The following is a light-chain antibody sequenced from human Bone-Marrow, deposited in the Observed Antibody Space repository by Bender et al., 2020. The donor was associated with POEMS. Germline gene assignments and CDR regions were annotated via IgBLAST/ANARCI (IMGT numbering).Light chain of an antibody. CDR3: QSYDNSLGGWV. CDR2: EVT. CDR1: SSDVGAYNY. V-gene: IGLV2-8*01. Sequence: QSALTQPPSASGSPGQSVTISCTGPSSDVGAYNYVSWYQQHPGKAPKLMIYEVTKRPSGVPDRFSGSKSGTSASLAITGLQAEDEGDYYCQSYDNSLGGWVFGGRTKLTVL. J-gene: IGLJ3*02.